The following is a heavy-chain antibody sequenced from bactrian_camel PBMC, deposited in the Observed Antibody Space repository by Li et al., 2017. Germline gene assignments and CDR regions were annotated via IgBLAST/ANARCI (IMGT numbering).Heavy chain of an antibody. D-gene: IGHD1*01. V-gene: IGHV3S53*01. CDR2: IHSVGTT. J-gene: IGHJ4*01. Sequence: HVQLVESGGGSVRSGGSLRLSCAASGLTFGATDMGWYRQAPGTKCALVATIHSVGTTSYADSVKGRFTISRDNAQNTVYLQMNSLKSEDTALYLCSTGSRITEASVQGQGTQVTVS. CDR1: GLTFGATD.